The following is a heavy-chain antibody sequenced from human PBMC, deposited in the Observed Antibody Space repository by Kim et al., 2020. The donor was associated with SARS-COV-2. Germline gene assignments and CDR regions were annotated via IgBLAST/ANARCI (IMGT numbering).Heavy chain of an antibody. J-gene: IGHJ4*02. Sequence: SSPSFQGHVTISADKSISTAYLQWSSLKASDTAMYYCARRKGRSLSPLDYWGQGTLVTVSS. CDR3: ARRKGRSLSPLDY. D-gene: IGHD3-10*01. V-gene: IGHV5-10-1*01.